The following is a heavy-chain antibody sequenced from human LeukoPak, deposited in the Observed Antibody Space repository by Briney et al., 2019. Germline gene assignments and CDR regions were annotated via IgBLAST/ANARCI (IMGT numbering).Heavy chain of an antibody. CDR2: ISSSSSSTI. D-gene: IGHD2-2*01. J-gene: IGHJ4*02. CDR1: GFTFSSYS. Sequence: GGSLRLSCAASGFTFSSYSMNWVRQAPGKGLEWVSYISSSSSSTIYYADSVKGRFTISRDNAKNSLYLQMNSLRAEDTAVYYCASYGLGPGDCSSTSCYGDYWGQGTLVTVSS. V-gene: IGHV3-48*01. CDR3: ASYGLGPGDCSSTSCYGDY.